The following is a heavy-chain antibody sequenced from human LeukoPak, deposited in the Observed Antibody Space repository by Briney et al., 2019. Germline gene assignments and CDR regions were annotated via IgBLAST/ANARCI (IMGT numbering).Heavy chain of an antibody. CDR1: GGTFSSYA. D-gene: IGHD5-18*01. CDR2: IIPILGIA. Sequence: SVKVSCKASGGTFSSYAISWVRQAPGQGLEWMGRIIPILGIANYAQKFQGRVTITADKSTSTAYMELSSLRSEDTAVYYCARQLWPQYYFDYWGQGTLVTVSS. CDR3: ARQLWPQYYFDY. V-gene: IGHV1-69*04. J-gene: IGHJ4*02.